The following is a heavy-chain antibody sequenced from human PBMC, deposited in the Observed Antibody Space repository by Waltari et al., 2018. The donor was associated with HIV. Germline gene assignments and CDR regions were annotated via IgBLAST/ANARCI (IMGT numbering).Heavy chain of an antibody. V-gene: IGHV4-39*07. Sequence: QLQLQESGPGLVKPSETLSLTCTVSGGSISSSSYYWGWIRQPPGKGLEWIGSIYYSGSTYYNPSLKSRVTISVDTSKNQFSLKLSSVTAADTAVYYCARDGWAYCGGDCYSGPTNWFDPWGQGTLVTVSS. CDR1: GGSISSSSYY. J-gene: IGHJ5*02. D-gene: IGHD2-21*02. CDR3: ARDGWAYCGGDCYSGPTNWFDP. CDR2: IYYSGST.